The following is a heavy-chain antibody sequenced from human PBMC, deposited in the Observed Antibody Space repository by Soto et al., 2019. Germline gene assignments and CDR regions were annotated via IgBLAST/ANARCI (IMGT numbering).Heavy chain of an antibody. D-gene: IGHD5-12*01. CDR3: AKSPRGEMAKD. J-gene: IGHJ4*02. CDR2: INTYNGMT. V-gene: IGHV1-18*01. Sequence: QVQLVQSGGEVKKPGASVTVSCKASGYTFITYHITWVRQAPGQGLEWMAWINTYNGMTDYAQRFQGRVTMTSDTSTSTAYMELRNLGSDETAVSFCAKSPRGEMAKDWGQGTLVTVSS. CDR1: GYTFITYH.